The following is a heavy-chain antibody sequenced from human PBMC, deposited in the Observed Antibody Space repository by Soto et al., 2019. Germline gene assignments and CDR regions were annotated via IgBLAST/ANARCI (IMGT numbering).Heavy chain of an antibody. D-gene: IGHD2-2*02. V-gene: IGHV4-31*03. CDR1: GGSISSAAYY. J-gene: IGHJ4*02. Sequence: QVQLQESGPGLVKPSQTLSLTCTVSGGSISSAAYYWSWIRQHPGKGLEWIGYISHSGSTYYNPSLKSRVIISVDTSKNQFSLGLTSLTAADTAVYYFAREYTYGSNFFDCWGQGAQVTVSS. CDR2: ISHSGST. CDR3: AREYTYGSNFFDC.